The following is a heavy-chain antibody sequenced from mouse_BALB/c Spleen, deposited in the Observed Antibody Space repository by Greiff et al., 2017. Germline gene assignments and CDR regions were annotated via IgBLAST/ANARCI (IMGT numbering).Heavy chain of an antibody. Sequence: QVQLQQSGAELVMPGASVKMSCKASGYTFTDYWMHWVKQRPGQGLEWIGAIDTSDSYTSYNQKFKGKATLTVDESSSTAYMQLSSLTSEDSAVYYCARLRLGYYAMDYWGQGTSVTVSS. CDR2: IDTSDSYT. V-gene: IGHV1-69*01. CDR1: GYTFTDYW. D-gene: IGHD1-2*01. CDR3: ARLRLGYYAMDY. J-gene: IGHJ4*01.